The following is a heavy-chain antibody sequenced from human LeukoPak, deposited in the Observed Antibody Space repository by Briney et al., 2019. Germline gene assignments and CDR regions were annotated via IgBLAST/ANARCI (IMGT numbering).Heavy chain of an antibody. CDR2: VYYSGST. Sequence: SETLSLTCTVSGGSVRSDSYYWSWIRQPPGKGLEWIGYVYYSGSTNYNPSLKSRVTISVDTSKNQFSLKLRSVTAADTAVYYCAREAEEGYGSFDYWGRGTLVTVSS. CDR1: GGSVRSDSYY. V-gene: IGHV4-61*01. J-gene: IGHJ4*02. CDR3: AREAEEGYGSFDY. D-gene: IGHD4-17*01.